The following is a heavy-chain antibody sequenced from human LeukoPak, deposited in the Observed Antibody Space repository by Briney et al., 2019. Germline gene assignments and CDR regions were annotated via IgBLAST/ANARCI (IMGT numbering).Heavy chain of an antibody. D-gene: IGHD2/OR15-2a*01. Sequence: GGSQRLSCAASGFTVSSNYMSWVRQAPGKGLEWVSVIYSGGSTYYADSVKGRFTISRDNSKNTLYLQMNSLRAEDTAVYYCARGQNLADPFDYWGQGTLVTVSS. CDR2: IYSGGST. CDR1: GFTVSSNY. CDR3: ARGQNLADPFDY. J-gene: IGHJ4*02. V-gene: IGHV3-66*01.